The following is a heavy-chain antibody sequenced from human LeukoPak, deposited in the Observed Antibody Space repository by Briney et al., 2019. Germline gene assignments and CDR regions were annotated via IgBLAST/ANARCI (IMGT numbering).Heavy chain of an antibody. CDR3: ARDQTNYSGSYYYDTEGGWFDP. Sequence: SQTLSLTCTGSGGSISSGSYYWSWIRQPAGKGLEWIGRIYTSGSTNYNPSLKSRVTISVDTSKNQFSLKLSSVTAADTAVYYCARDQTNYSGSYYYDTEGGWFDPWGQGTLVTVSS. V-gene: IGHV4-61*02. D-gene: IGHD1-26*01. CDR1: GGSISSGSYY. J-gene: IGHJ5*02. CDR2: IYTSGST.